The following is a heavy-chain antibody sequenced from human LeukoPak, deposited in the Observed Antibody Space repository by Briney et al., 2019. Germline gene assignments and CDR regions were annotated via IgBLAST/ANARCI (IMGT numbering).Heavy chain of an antibody. Sequence: GGSLRLSCAASGFTFSDYHMSWIRQAPGRGLEWLSYISNSGNTIYYADSVRGRFTISRDNAKNSLSLQMSSLRAEDTAIYYCARDRAERWELSPTRSGGPTGAFDIWGQGTMVTVSS. CDR3: ARDRAERWELSPTRSGGPTGAFDI. D-gene: IGHD1-26*01. J-gene: IGHJ3*02. CDR1: GFTFSDYH. CDR2: ISNSGNTI. V-gene: IGHV3-11*04.